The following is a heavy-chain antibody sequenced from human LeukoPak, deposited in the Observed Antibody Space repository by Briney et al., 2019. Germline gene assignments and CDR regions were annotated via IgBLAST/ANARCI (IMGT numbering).Heavy chain of an antibody. Sequence: SETLSLTCAVYGGSFSGYYWSWIRQPPGKGLEWIGEINHSGSTNYNPSLKSRVTISVDTSKNQFSLKLSSVTAADTAVYYCARGGPYDFWSGYHINWFDPWGQGTLSPSPQ. CDR3: ARGGPYDFWSGYHINWFDP. CDR2: INHSGST. J-gene: IGHJ5*02. CDR1: GGSFSGYY. D-gene: IGHD3-3*01. V-gene: IGHV4-34*01.